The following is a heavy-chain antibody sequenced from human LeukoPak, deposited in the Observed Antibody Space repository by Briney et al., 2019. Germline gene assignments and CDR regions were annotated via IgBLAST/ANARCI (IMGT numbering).Heavy chain of an antibody. D-gene: IGHD1-20*01. CDR2: IHPISGGT. V-gene: IGHV1-2*04. Sequence: ASVKVSCKASGYTFTGYYMHWVRQAPGQGLEWMGWIHPISGGTNYAQKFQGWVTLTRDTSISTAYMDLSRLTSDDTAVYYCARGLINGHDFDYWGQGTLVTVSS. CDR1: GYTFTGYY. J-gene: IGHJ4*02. CDR3: ARGLINGHDFDY.